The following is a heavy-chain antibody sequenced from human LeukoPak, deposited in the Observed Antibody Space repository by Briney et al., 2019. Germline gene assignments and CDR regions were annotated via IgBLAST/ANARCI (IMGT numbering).Heavy chain of an antibody. D-gene: IGHD7-27*01. CDR3: AKDTTGERFYYFDY. CDR1: GFTFDDYA. Sequence: PGGSLRLSCAASGFTFDDYAMHWVRQAPGKGLEWVSGISWNSGSIGYADSVKGRFTISRDNAKNSLYLQMNSLRAEDTALYYCAKDTTGERFYYFDYWGQGTLVTVSS. J-gene: IGHJ4*02. V-gene: IGHV3-9*01. CDR2: ISWNSGSI.